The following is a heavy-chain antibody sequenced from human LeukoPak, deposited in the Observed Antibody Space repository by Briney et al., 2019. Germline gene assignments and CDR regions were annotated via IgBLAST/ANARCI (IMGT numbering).Heavy chain of an antibody. V-gene: IGHV3-21*01. D-gene: IGHD2-2*02. CDR3: ARDPGYCSSTSCYKEFDY. CDR1: GFTFSSYA. J-gene: IGHJ4*02. Sequence: GGSLRLSCAASGFTFSSYAMSWVRRAPGKGLEWVSSISSSSSYIYYADSVKGRFTISRDNAKNSLYLQMNSLRAEDTAVYYCARDPGYCSSTSCYKEFDYWGQGTLVTVSS. CDR2: ISSSSSYI.